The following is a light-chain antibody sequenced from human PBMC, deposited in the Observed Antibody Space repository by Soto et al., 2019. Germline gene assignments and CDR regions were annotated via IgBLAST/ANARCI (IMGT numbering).Light chain of an antibody. CDR1: QSVLYSSKNKNY. CDR2: WAS. CDR3: QQYYGSSST. V-gene: IGKV4-1*01. J-gene: IGKJ2*01. Sequence: DIVMTQSPDSLAVSLGERATINCKSSQSVLYSSKNKNYLAWYQQKPGQPPKLLIYWASTRESGVPDRFTGSGSGTDFTLTISSLQAEDAAVYYCQQYYGSSSTFGQGTKLEIK.